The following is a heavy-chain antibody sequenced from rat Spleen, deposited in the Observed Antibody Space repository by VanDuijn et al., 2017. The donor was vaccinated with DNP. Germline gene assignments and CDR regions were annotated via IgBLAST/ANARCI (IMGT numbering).Heavy chain of an antibody. CDR3: TREEPRILSFFSSRFDF. CDR1: GFSLTSYH. D-gene: IGHD1-2*01. J-gene: IGHJ2*01. V-gene: IGHV2-30*01. CDR2: IWTGGST. Sequence: QVQLKESGPGLVQPSQTLSLACTVSGFSLTSYHVHWVRQPSGKGLEWLGVIWTGGSTEYNSALKSRLSISRDTSKSQVFLKMNRLKIEDTATYFCTREEPRILSFFSSRFDFWGQGVMVTVSS.